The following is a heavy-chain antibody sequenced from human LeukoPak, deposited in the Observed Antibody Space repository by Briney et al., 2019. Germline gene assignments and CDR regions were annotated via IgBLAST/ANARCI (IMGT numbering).Heavy chain of an antibody. D-gene: IGHD3-22*01. CDR1: GGTFSSYA. CDR3: ASVGNYYDSSGYYYAFDY. V-gene: IGHV1-69*05. Sequence: GASVKVSCKASGGTFSSYAISWVRQAPGQGLEWMGGIIPIFGTANYAQKFQGRVTITTDESTSTAYMELSSLRSEDTAVYYCASVGNYYDSSGYYYAFDYWGQGTLVTVSS. J-gene: IGHJ4*02. CDR2: IIPIFGTA.